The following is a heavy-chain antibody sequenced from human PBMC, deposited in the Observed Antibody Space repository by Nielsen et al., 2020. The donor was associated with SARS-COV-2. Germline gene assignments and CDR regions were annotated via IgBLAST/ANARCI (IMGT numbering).Heavy chain of an antibody. Sequence: SETLSLTCTVSGGSISTYYWSWIRQPPGKGLERIGYIYYSGTTDYNPSLKSRVTMSINTSKNQLSLKLSSVTAADTAVYYCRVYYYASSTFDFFDMWGQGTMVTVSS. J-gene: IGHJ3*02. CDR2: IYYSGTT. CDR1: GGSISTYY. V-gene: IGHV4-59*01. D-gene: IGHD3-22*01. CDR3: RVYYYASSTFDFFDM.